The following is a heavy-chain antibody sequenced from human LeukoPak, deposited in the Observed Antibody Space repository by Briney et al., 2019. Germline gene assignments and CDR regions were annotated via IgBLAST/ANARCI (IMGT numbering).Heavy chain of an antibody. CDR2: IYYSGST. V-gene: IGHV4-59*07. J-gene: IGHJ4*02. CDR1: GASISSYY. Sequence: SDTLSLTCTVSGASISSYYRSWIRQPPGKGLEWIGYIYYSGSTNYNPSLKSRVTISLDTSKNQFSLKLSSVTAADTAVYYCARGHYYYGSGSDYWGQGTLVTVSS. D-gene: IGHD3-10*01. CDR3: ARGHYYYGSGSDY.